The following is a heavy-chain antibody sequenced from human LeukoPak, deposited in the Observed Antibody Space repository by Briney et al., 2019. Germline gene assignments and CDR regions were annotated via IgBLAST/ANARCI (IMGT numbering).Heavy chain of an antibody. CDR2: ISGSGDST. J-gene: IGHJ5*02. V-gene: IGHV3-23*01. D-gene: IGHD3-10*01. CDR1: GFTFSSYA. CDR3: AKVGTYYYGSGSNWFDP. Sequence: GGSLRLSCAASGFTFSSYAMSWVRQAPGKGLEWVLAISGSGDSTYYADSVKGRFTISRDNSKNTLYLQMNSLRAEDTAVYYCAKVGTYYYGSGSNWFDPWGQGTLVTVSS.